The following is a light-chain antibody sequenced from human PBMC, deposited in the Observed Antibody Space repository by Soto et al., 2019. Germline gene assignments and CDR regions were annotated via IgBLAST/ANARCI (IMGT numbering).Light chain of an antibody. CDR1: QTVSSNF. CDR3: QFYGDPSKT. J-gene: IGKJ1*01. Sequence: IVLTQSPCTLSVSPGERGTLSCRASQTVSSNFLAWYQQKPGQAPRLLIFDASTRATGIPDRFTGSGSGTDFTLTISRLEPEDFAVYYCQFYGDPSKTFGQGTKVAIK. V-gene: IGKV3-20*01. CDR2: DAS.